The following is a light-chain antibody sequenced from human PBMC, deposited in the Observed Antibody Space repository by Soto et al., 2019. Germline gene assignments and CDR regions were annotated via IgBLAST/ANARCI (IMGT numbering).Light chain of an antibody. J-gene: IGLJ1*01. CDR3: CSYVGSHTWV. CDR1: GRDIGAYNY. Sequence: QSVLTQPASVSGSPGQSITISCAGRGRDIGAYNYVSWYQQPPGKAPKPSIYMGENRPSGVSNRFSGSRSVDTASLTISGLQAEDEADYYCCSYVGSHTWVFGTGTKVTVL. V-gene: IGLV2-14*01. CDR2: MGE.